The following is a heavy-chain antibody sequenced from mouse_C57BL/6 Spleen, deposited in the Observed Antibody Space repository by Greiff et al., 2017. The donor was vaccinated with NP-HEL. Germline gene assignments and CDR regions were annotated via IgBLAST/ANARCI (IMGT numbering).Heavy chain of an antibody. CDR3: ASAYYSNYGLFAY. Sequence: SGAELARPGASVKLSCKASGYTFTSYGISWVKQRTGQGLEWIGEIYPRSGNTYYNEKFKGKATLTADKSSSTAYMELRSLTSEDSAVYFCASAYYSNYGLFAYWGQGTLVTVSA. V-gene: IGHV1-81*01. CDR2: IYPRSGNT. D-gene: IGHD2-5*01. CDR1: GYTFTSYG. J-gene: IGHJ3*01.